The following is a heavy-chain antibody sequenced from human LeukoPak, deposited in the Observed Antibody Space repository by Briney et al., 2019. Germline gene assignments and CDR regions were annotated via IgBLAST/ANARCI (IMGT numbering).Heavy chain of an antibody. D-gene: IGHD6-19*01. V-gene: IGHV3-7*01. CDR2: IKQDGSEK. Sequence: GGSLRLSCAASGFTFSSYWMSWVRQAPGKGLEWVANIKQDGSEKYYVDSVKGRFTVSRDYAKNSLYLQMNSLRAEDTAVYYCAREAAVAGFDYWGQGTLVTVSS. J-gene: IGHJ4*02. CDR1: GFTFSSYW. CDR3: AREAAVAGFDY.